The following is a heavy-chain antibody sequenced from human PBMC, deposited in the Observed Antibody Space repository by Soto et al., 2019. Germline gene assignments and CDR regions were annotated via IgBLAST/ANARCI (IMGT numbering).Heavy chain of an antibody. J-gene: IGHJ3*02. V-gene: IGHV5-51*01. Sequence: PGESLKISCKGSGYSFNSYWIGWVRQMPGKGLEWMGIIYPGDSDTRYSPSFQGQVTISADKSISTAYLQWSSLKASDTAMYYCARRDGSGSYVIYGAFDIWGQGTMVTVSS. D-gene: IGHD3-10*01. CDR2: IYPGDSDT. CDR1: GYSFNSYW. CDR3: ARRDGSGSYVIYGAFDI.